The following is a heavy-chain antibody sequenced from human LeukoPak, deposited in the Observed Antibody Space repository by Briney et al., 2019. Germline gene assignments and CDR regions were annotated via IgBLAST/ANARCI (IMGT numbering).Heavy chain of an antibody. CDR1: GGSISSYY. J-gene: IGHJ4*02. D-gene: IGHD5-24*01. CDR3: ARDGGDGYNNYFDY. CDR2: IYYSGST. Sequence: PSETLSLTCTVSGGSISSYYWSWIRQPPGKGLEWIGYIYYSGSTNYNPSLKSRVTISVDTSKNQFSLKLSSVTAADTAVYYCARDGGDGYNNYFDYWGQGTLVTVSS. V-gene: IGHV4-59*01.